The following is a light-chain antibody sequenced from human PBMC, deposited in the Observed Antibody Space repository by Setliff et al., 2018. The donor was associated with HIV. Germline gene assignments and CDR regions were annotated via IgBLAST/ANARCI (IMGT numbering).Light chain of an antibody. CDR1: SSDVGSYNL. V-gene: IGLV2-14*02. Sequence: QSVLTQPASVSGSPGQSITISCTGTSSDVGSYNLVSWYQQHPGKAPKLMICEVSKRPSGVSNRFSGSKSGNTASLTISGLQAEDEADYYCNSYTNTNTLGVFGTGTKVTVL. CDR3: NSYTNTNTLGV. CDR2: EVS. J-gene: IGLJ1*01.